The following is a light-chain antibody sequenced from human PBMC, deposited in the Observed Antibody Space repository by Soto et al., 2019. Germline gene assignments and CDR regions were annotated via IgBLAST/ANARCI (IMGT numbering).Light chain of an antibody. CDR3: QQYYSTPWT. CDR1: QSVLYSSNNKNY. Sequence: DIVMTQSPDSLAVSLGERATINCKSSQSVLYSSNNKNYLAWYQQKPGQPPKLLIYWASTRESGVPDRFSGSGSGTDSTPTISSLQAEDVEVYSCQQYYSTPWTFGQGTKVDIK. J-gene: IGKJ1*01. CDR2: WAS. V-gene: IGKV4-1*01.